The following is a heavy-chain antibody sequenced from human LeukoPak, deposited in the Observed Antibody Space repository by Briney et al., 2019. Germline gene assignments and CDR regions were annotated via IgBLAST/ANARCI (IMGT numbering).Heavy chain of an antibody. Sequence: ASVKVSCKASGYTFTNYAMHWVRLAPGQRLQWVGWINLVNGNTKYSQYFEDRVTITRDTSATTVYMELSSLRPDDIAVYYCARGRGTIGSNRDFYFYYYMDIWGNGTTVTVSS. CDR1: GYTFTNYA. J-gene: IGHJ6*03. V-gene: IGHV1-3*03. D-gene: IGHD2-21*01. CDR2: INLVNGNT. CDR3: ARGRGTIGSNRDFYFYYYMDI.